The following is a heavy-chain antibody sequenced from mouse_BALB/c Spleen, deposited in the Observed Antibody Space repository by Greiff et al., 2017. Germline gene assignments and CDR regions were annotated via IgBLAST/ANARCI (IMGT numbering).Heavy chain of an antibody. CDR2: IDPETGGT. V-gene: IGHV1-15*01. CDR1: GYTFTDYE. Sequence: VQLQQSGAELVRPGASVTLSCTASGYTFTDYEMHWVKQTPVHGLEWIGAIDPETGGTTYNQTFKGKATLTADKSSSTAYMELRSLTTEDSAVYYCTRGYSNYFDYWGQGTTLTVSS. CDR3: TRGYSNYFDY. D-gene: IGHD2-5*01. J-gene: IGHJ2*01.